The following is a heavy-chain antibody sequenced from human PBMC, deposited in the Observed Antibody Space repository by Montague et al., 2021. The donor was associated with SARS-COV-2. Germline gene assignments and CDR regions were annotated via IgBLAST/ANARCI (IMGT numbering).Heavy chain of an antibody. J-gene: IGHJ6*02. V-gene: IGHV3-23*01. Sequence: SLRLSCAASGFRFNNYGMSWVRQAPGKGPEWVSFISAGGDKTHYADSVEGRFTVSRDNSKNTLYLQMESLRAEDTAIYFCAKGVVASPYGTSWGYYYYYGFDVWGQGTTVTVSS. CDR2: ISAGGDKT. CDR3: AKGVVASPYGTSWGYYYYYGFDV. CDR1: GFRFNNYG. D-gene: IGHD2-21*01.